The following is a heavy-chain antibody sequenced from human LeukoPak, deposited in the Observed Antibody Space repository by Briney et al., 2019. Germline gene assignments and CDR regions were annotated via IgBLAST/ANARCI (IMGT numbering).Heavy chain of an antibody. CDR2: ISYDGSNK. CDR1: GFTFSSYV. V-gene: IGHV3-30*18. D-gene: IGHD5-18*01. CDR3: AKDRTSVHLWLSDLDY. J-gene: IGHJ4*02. Sequence: PGRSLRLSCAASGFTFSSYVMHWVRQAPGTGLEWVAIISYDGSNKYYADSVKGRFTISRDNSKNTLFLQMNSLRAEDTAVYYCAKDRTSVHLWLSDLDYWGQGTLVTVSS.